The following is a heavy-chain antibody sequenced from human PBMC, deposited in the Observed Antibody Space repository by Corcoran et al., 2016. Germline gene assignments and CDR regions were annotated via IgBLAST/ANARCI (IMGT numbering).Heavy chain of an antibody. J-gene: IGHJ4*02. CDR3: GRSSWHDY. Sequence: EVQLVESGGGLVQPGGSLRLSCEASGFAFSTYWMNWVRQAPGKGLEWVANIKGGENEKYYVDSVKGRFTISRDNAKNLVYLQMNSLRAEDTAVYYCGRSSWHDYWGQGTLVTVSS. CDR1: GFAFSTYW. D-gene: IGHD6-13*01. V-gene: IGHV3-7*01. CDR2: IKGGENEK.